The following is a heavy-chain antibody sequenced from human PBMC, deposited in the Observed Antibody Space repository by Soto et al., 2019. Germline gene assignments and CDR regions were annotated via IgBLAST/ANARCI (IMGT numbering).Heavy chain of an antibody. CDR1: GFTFSSYT. D-gene: IGHD6-19*01. CDR3: ARETQWLNWFDP. V-gene: IGHV3-30-3*01. J-gene: IGHJ5*02. Sequence: PGGSLRLSCAASGFTFSSYTMHWVREAPGKGLEWVAVISNDGSHKDYADSVKGRFTISRDNSKNTLNLQMNSLRVEDTAIYYCARETQWLNWFDPWGQGTLVTVSS. CDR2: ISNDGSHK.